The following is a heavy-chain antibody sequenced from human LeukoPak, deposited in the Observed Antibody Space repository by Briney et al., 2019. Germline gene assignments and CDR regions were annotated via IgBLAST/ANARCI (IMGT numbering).Heavy chain of an antibody. D-gene: IGHD3-10*01. CDR1: GDSISGSY. CDR3: ARDRLGFRVDV. V-gene: IGHV4-4*07. CDR2: INTSGNT. Sequence: PSETLSLTCTVSGDSISGSYWTWIRQSAGKGLEWIGRINTSGNTNYNTSLKSRVTMSLDTSKNQFSLNMSSVTVADTAVYYCARDRLGFRVDVWGKGTTVTFSS. J-gene: IGHJ6*04.